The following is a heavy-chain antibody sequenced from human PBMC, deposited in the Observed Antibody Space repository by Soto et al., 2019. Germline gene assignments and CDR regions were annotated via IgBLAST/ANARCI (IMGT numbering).Heavy chain of an antibody. CDR1: GDSVSSNSAA. J-gene: IGHJ6*03. CDR3: AGIASHQSYYMDV. CDR2: TYYRSRWYN. D-gene: IGHD2-21*01. Sequence: PSQTLSLTCAISGDSVSSNSAAWNWIRQSPSRGLEWLGRTYYRSRWYNDYAVSVKSRITVNPDTSKNQFSLHLNSVTPEDTAVCYCAGIASHQSYYMDVSDNGTTLTVSS. V-gene: IGHV6-1*01.